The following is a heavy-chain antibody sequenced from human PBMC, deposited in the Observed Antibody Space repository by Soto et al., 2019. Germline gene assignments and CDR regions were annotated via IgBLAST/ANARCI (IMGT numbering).Heavy chain of an antibody. J-gene: IGHJ6*02. V-gene: IGHV1-18*01. CDR3: AREGEVAVADYYHDGMNV. Sequence: QVQLVQSGAEVKKPGASVKVSCKASGYTFTSYGISWVRQAPGQGLEWMGWISAYNGNTNYAKKLQGRGTMTTDTSTSPAYKDLTSMRSDDTAVYYCAREGEVAVADYYHDGMNVWGQGTTVTVSS. D-gene: IGHD6-19*01. CDR2: ISAYNGNT. CDR1: GYTFTSYG.